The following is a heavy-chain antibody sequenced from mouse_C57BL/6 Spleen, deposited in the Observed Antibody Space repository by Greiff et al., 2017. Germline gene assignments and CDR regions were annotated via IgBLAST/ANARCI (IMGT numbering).Heavy chain of an antibody. CDR1: GYTFTSYW. J-gene: IGHJ4*01. V-gene: IGHV1-64*01. D-gene: IGHD1-1*01. CDR2: IHPNSGST. CDR3: ARRTITTVMDH. Sequence: QVQLQQPGAELVKPGASVKLSCKASGYTFTSYWMHWVKQRPGQGLEWIGMIHPNSGSTNYNEKFKSKATLTVDKSSSTAYMQLSSLTSEDSAVYYCARRTITTVMDHWGQGTSVTVSS.